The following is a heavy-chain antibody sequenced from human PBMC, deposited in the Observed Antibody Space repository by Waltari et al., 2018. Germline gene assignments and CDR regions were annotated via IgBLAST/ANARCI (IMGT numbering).Heavy chain of an antibody. CDR1: GYTVISYD. Sequence: QVQLVQSGAEVKKPGASVRVSSKASGYTVISYDLTWVRQAPGPGHERMGGRQGPGKGHEGMGWINKKTGAKHVANNFQERVTMTRSTTETTAYMEISDLTSHNTAVYYCARGDNWNDRLDFWGQGTKVTVSS. CDR3: ARGDNWNDRLDF. V-gene: IGHV1-8*01. J-gene: IGHJ3*01. CDR2: INKKTGAK. D-gene: IGHD1-1*01.